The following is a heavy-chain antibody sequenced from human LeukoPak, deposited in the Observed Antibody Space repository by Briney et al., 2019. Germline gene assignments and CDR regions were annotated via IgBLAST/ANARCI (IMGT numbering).Heavy chain of an antibody. J-gene: IGHJ4*02. D-gene: IGHD1-7*01. CDR3: ARETSGITGTTSY. CDR2: ISSSSSYI. V-gene: IGHV3-21*01. Sequence: PGGSLRLSCAGSGFTFRSHEMNWVRQAPGKGLEWVSSISSSSSYIYYADSVKGRFTISRDNAKNSLYLQMNSLRAEDTAVYYCARETSGITGTTSYWGQGTLVTVSS. CDR1: GFTFRSHE.